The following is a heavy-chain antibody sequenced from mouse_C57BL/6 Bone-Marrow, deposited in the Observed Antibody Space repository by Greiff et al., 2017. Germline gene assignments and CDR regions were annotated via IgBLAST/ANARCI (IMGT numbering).Heavy chain of an antibody. Sequence: EVQLQQSGPVLVKPGASVKMSCKASGYTFTDYYMNWVKQSHGKSLEWIGVINPYNGGTSYNQKFKGKATLTVDKSSSTAYMELNSLTSEDSAVYYCAERGYELAYWGQGTLVTVSA. CDR3: AERGYELAY. CDR1: GYTFTDYY. D-gene: IGHD2-2*01. CDR2: INPYNGGT. J-gene: IGHJ3*01. V-gene: IGHV1-19*01.